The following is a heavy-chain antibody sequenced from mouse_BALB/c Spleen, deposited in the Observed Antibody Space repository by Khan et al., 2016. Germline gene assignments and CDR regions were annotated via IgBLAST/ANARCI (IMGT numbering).Heavy chain of an antibody. V-gene: IGHV1-80*01. CDR3: ARAPDGDYVGRFAY. CDR1: GYAFSNYW. D-gene: IGHD2-13*01. Sequence: QVQLQQPGAELLRPGSSVKISCKASGYAFSNYWMNWVKQRPGQGLEWIGQLFPGDGDANYNGKFKDKATLTADKSSSTAYIQLTSLTSEDSAVYFGARAPDGDYVGRFAYWGQGTLVTVSA. J-gene: IGHJ3*01. CDR2: LFPGDGDA.